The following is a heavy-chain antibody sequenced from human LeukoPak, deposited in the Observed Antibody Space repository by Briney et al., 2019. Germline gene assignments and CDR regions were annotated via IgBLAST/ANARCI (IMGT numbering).Heavy chain of an antibody. J-gene: IGHJ4*02. CDR2: INPNSGGT. CDR3: AXIPHSYVDY. Sequence: KPGASVKVSCKASEYTFTGYYMHWVRQAPGQGLEWMGWINPNSGGTNYVQKFQGRVTMTRDTSISTAYMELSRLRSDDTAVYYCAXIPHSYVDYWGQGTLVTVSS. CDR1: EYTFTGYY. D-gene: IGHD5-18*01. V-gene: IGHV1-2*02.